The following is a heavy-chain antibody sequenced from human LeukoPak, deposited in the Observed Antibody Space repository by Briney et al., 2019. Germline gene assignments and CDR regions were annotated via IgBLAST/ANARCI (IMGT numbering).Heavy chain of an antibody. V-gene: IGHV1-3*01. CDR2: INAGNGNT. J-gene: IGHJ4*02. CDR1: GYTFTSYA. Sequence: ASVKVSCKASGYTFTSYAMHWVRQAPGQRLEWMGWINAGNGNTKYSQKFQGRVTITRDTSASTAYMEQSSLRSEDTAVYYCARDGSAAMAHYFDYWGQGTLVTVSS. CDR3: ARDGSAAMAHYFDY. D-gene: IGHD5-18*01.